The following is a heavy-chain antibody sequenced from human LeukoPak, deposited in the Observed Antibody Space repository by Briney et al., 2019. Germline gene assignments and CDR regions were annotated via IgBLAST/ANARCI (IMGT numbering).Heavy chain of an antibody. Sequence: GGSLRLSCAASGFTFSSYAMHWVRQAPGKGLGRGAVILYDGSNKYYADSVKGRFTISRDNSKNTLYLQMNSLRAEDTAVYYCASGLFGVVVAATFDMYWGQGTLVTVSS. J-gene: IGHJ4*02. CDR1: GFTFSSYA. CDR3: ASGLFGVVVAATFDMY. V-gene: IGHV3-30-3*01. D-gene: IGHD2-15*01. CDR2: ILYDGSNK.